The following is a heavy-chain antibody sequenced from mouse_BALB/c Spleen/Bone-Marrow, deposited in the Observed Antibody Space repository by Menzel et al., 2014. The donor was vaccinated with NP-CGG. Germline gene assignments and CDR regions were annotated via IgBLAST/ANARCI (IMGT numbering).Heavy chain of an antibody. Sequence: EVQLQQSGPSLVKPSQTLSLPCSVTGDSITSGYWNWIRKFPGNRLEFMGYISYSGSTYYNPSLKSRISITRDTSKNLYSLQLNSVTTEDTATYYCARSSSTGTPFAYWGQGTTLTVSS. J-gene: IGHJ2*01. CDR1: GDSITSGY. D-gene: IGHD4-1*02. V-gene: IGHV3-8*02. CDR2: ISYSGST. CDR3: ARSSSTGTPFAY.